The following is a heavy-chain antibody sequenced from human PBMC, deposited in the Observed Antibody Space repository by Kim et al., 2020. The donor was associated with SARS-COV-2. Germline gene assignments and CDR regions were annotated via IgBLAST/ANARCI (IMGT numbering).Heavy chain of an antibody. CDR3: ARGAAGWIQLWLPFDY. CDR2: ISAYNGNT. V-gene: IGHV1-18*01. D-gene: IGHD5-18*01. Sequence: ASVKVSCKASGYTFTSYGISWVRQAPGQGLEWMGWISAYNGNTNYAQKLQGRVTMTTDTSTSTAYMELRSLRSDDTAVYYCARGAAGWIQLWLPFDYWGQGTLVTVSS. J-gene: IGHJ4*02. CDR1: GYTFTSYG.